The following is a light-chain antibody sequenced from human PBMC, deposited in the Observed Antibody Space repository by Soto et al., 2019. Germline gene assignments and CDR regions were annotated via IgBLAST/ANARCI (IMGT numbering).Light chain of an antibody. J-gene: IGKJ2*01. CDR1: QSVNSW. CDR3: HQYNSYSPET. CDR2: KAS. Sequence: DIQMTQSPSTLSASVGDRVTITCRASQSVNSWLAWYQQKPGKAPKLLIYKASSLESGVPSRFSGSGSGTEFTLTISSLQPDDFATYYCHQYNSYSPETFGQGTKLEIK. V-gene: IGKV1-5*03.